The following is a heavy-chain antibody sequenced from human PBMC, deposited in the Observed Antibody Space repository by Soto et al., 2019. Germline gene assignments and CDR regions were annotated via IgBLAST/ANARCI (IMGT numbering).Heavy chain of an antibody. CDR1: GFSLSTSGVG. J-gene: IGHJ4*02. CDR2: IYWDDAK. Sequence: QITLKESGPTLVKPTQTLTLTCTFSGFSLSTSGVGVGWIRQPPGKALEWLALIYWDDAKRYSPSLKSRLTITKDTSKHQVVLTMTNMDPVDTATYYCEQGRDGYIKFDSWGQGTLVTVSS. V-gene: IGHV2-5*02. CDR3: EQGRDGYIKFDS. D-gene: IGHD5-12*01.